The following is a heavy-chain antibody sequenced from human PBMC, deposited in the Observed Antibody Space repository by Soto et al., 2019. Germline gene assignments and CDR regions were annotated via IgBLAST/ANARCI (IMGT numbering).Heavy chain of an antibody. J-gene: IGHJ2*01. Sequence: PSETLSLTCTVSGGSITGGSISSTTYYWGWMRQPRGKGLEWIASFFIGGNTYYNPSLKSRVTISVDTSKNQFSLKLSSVTAADTAVYYCARGKEEMLVRVWHFALWGRGTLVT. CDR3: ARGKEEMLVRVWHFAL. D-gene: IGHD6-13*01. V-gene: IGHV4-39*07. CDR1: GGSITGGSISSTTYY. CDR2: FFIGGNT.